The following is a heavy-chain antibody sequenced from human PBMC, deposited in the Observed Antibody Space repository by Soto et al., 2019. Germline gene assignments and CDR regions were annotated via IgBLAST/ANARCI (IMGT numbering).Heavy chain of an antibody. V-gene: IGHV5-51*01. CDR1: GYSFTSYW. Sequence: PGESLKISCKGSGYSFTSYWIGWVRQMPGKGLEWMGIIYPGDSDTRYSPSFQGQVTISADKSISTAYLQWSSLKASDTAMYYCARHRGRRVRGVTLHYYYYGMDVWGQGTTVTVSS. CDR3: ARHRGRRVRGVTLHYYYYGMDV. CDR2: IYPGDSDT. J-gene: IGHJ6*02. D-gene: IGHD3-10*01.